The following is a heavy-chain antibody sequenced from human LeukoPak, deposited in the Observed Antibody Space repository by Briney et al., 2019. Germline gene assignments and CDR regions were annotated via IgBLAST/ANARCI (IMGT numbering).Heavy chain of an antibody. Sequence: GGPLRLSCAASGFTFSNYDMNWVRQAPGKGLEWVSGISGGGGGTYYADSVKGRFTISRDNSKNTLHLQMNSLRAEDTAVYYCARGGELGPAWGQGTLVTVSS. V-gene: IGHV3-23*01. CDR2: ISGGGGGT. CDR1: GFTFSNYD. D-gene: IGHD1-26*01. CDR3: ARGGELGPA. J-gene: IGHJ5*02.